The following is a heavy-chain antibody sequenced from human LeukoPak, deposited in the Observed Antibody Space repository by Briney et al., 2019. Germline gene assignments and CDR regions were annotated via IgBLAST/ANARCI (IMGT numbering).Heavy chain of an antibody. D-gene: IGHD3-22*01. CDR1: GFTFSSYW. CDR3: ARDLNYYDSSGYYMAFADY. Sequence: GGSLRLSCAASGFTFSSYWMSWVRQAPGKGLEWVANIKQDGSEKYYVDSVKGRFTISRDNAKNSLYLQMNSLRAEDTAVYYCARDLNYYDSSGYYMAFADYWGQGTLVTVSS. CDR2: IKQDGSEK. V-gene: IGHV3-7*01. J-gene: IGHJ4*02.